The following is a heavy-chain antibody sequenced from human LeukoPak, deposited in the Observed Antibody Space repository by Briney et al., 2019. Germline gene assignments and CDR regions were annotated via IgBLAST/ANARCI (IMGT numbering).Heavy chain of an antibody. CDR3: ARDGDGYNEHLLDY. Sequence: KPGGSLRLSCAASGFTFSSYSMNWVRQAPGKGLEWVSSISSSSSYIYYADSVKGRFTISRDNAKNSLYLQMNSLRAADTAVYYCARDGDGYNEHLLDYWGQGTLVTVSS. D-gene: IGHD5-24*01. J-gene: IGHJ4*02. CDR1: GFTFSSYS. V-gene: IGHV3-21*01. CDR2: ISSSSSYI.